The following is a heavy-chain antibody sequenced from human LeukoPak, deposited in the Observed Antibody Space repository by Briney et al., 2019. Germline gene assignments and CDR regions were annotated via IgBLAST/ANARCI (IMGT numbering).Heavy chain of an antibody. CDR2: IKQDGSEK. Sequence: GGSLRLSCAASGFTFSSYGMHWVRQAPGKGLEWVANIKQDGSEKNYVDSVKGRFTISRDNAKNSLYLQMNSLRVEDTAIYYCARDRAMDDYWGQGTLVTVSS. D-gene: IGHD5-18*01. CDR1: GFTFSSYG. CDR3: ARDRAMDDY. V-gene: IGHV3-7*01. J-gene: IGHJ4*02.